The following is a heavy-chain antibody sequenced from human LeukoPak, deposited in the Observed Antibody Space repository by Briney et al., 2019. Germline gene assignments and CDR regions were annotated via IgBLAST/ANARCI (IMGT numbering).Heavy chain of an antibody. D-gene: IGHD3-22*01. CDR1: GGSISSGSYY. V-gene: IGHV4-61*02. CDR2: IYTSGST. CDR3: ARDFLPPTLEILLQAPFSYYYYMDV. Sequence: SQTLSLTCTVSGGSISSGSYYWSWIRQPAGKGLEWVGRIYTSGSTNDNPSLKSRVTISVDTSKNQFSLKLSSVTAADTAVYYCARDFLPPTLEILLQAPFSYYYYMDVWGKGTTVTVSS. J-gene: IGHJ6*03.